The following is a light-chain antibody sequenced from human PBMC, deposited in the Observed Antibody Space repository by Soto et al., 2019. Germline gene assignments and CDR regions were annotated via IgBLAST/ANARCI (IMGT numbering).Light chain of an antibody. Sequence: IVMTQSPATLSVSPGERATLSCRASQSVSNNLAWYQQKPGQAPRLLIYLASTRAPGIPARFSGSGSGTEFTLTISSLQSEDFAVYFCQQRSSWPLTFGGGTKVDIK. CDR2: LAS. CDR1: QSVSNN. CDR3: QQRSSWPLT. J-gene: IGKJ4*02. V-gene: IGKV3D-15*01.